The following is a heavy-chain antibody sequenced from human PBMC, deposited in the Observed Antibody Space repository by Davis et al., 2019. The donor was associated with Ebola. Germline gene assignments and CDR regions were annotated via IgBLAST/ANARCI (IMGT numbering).Heavy chain of an antibody. CDR3: ARDTGYYGSGSWIGEVFDY. Sequence: PGGSLRLSCAASGFTFSSYGMHWVRQAPGKGLEWVAVIWYDGSNKYYADSVKGRFTISRDNSKNTLYLQMNSLRAEDTAVYYCARDTGYYGSGSWIGEVFDYWGQGTLVTVSS. V-gene: IGHV3-33*01. CDR1: GFTFSSYG. D-gene: IGHD3-10*01. J-gene: IGHJ4*02. CDR2: IWYDGSNK.